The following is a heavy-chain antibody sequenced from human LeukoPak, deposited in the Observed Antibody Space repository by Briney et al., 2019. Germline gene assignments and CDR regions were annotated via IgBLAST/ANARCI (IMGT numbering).Heavy chain of an antibody. CDR1: GFTFSSYA. D-gene: IGHD3-10*01. CDR2: ISGSGGST. V-gene: IGHV3-23*01. J-gene: IGHJ4*02. Sequence: GGSLRLSCAASGFTFSSYAMSWVRQAPGKGLEWVSAISGSGGSTYYADSVKGRFTISRDNSKNTLYLQMNSLRAGDTAVYYCARKAGYYYGSGDYWGQGTLVTVSS. CDR3: ARKAGYYYGSGDY.